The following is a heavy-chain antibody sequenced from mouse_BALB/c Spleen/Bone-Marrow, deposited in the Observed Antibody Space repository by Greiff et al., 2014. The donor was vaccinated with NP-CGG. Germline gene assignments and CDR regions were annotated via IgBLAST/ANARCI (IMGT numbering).Heavy chain of an antibody. Sequence: EVMLVESGAELVKPGASVKLSCTASGFNIKDTYMHWVKQKPEQGLEWIGRIDPANGNTKYDPKFQGKATITADTSSNTAYLQLSSLTSEDTAVYYCARYYCGSSYFDYWGQGTTLTVSS. D-gene: IGHD1-1*01. J-gene: IGHJ2*01. V-gene: IGHV14-3*02. CDR1: GFNIKDTY. CDR2: IDPANGNT. CDR3: ARYYCGSSYFDY.